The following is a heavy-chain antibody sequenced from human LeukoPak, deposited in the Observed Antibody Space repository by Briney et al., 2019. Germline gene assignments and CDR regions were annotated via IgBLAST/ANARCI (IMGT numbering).Heavy chain of an antibody. CDR1: GFTFSDYY. CDR2: ISSSGSII. CDR3: ARIYYGSGSYYNTIDY. V-gene: IGHV3-11*04. D-gene: IGHD3-10*01. Sequence: PGGSLRLSCAASGFTFSDYYMSWIRQAPGKGLEGVSYISSSGSIIYYADSVKGRFTISRDNAKNSMYLQMNSLRAEDTAVYYCARIYYGSGSYYNTIDYWGQGTLVTVSS. J-gene: IGHJ4*02.